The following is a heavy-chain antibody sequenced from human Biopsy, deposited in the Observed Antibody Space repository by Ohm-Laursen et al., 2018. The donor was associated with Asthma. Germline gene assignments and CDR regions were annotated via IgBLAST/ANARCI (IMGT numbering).Heavy chain of an antibody. CDR2: VNTGNGDT. V-gene: IGHV1-3*04. CDR1: GYNFISFA. Sequence: ASVKASCKASGYNFISFAIHWVRQAPGQRLEWMGWVNTGNGDTKYSQKLQGRVTITRDTSASTAYMELRSLRSEDTATYYCARTHYDFLTGQVKNVFGVWGQGTMVTVSS. J-gene: IGHJ3*01. CDR3: ARTHYDFLTGQVKNVFGV. D-gene: IGHD3-9*01.